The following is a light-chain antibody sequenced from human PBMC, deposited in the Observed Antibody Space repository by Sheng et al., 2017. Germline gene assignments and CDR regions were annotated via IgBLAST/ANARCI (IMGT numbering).Light chain of an antibody. V-gene: IGKV1-39*01. Sequence: DIQMTQSPSSLAAAIGDRVTITCRASQPIGRYLNWYQQTPGKAPDLLIYAASYLETGVPSRFSGDGSGTDFTLTIDGLQPEDSATYFCLQSFKTPGTFGQGSKVQL. J-gene: IGKJ1*01. CDR1: QPIGRY. CDR3: LQSFKTPGT. CDR2: AAS.